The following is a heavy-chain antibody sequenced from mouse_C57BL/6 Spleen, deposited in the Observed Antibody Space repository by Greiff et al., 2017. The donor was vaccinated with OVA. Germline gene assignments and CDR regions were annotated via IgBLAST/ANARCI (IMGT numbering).Heavy chain of an antibody. V-gene: IGHV5-15*01. CDR1: GFTFSDYG. CDR3: ARQGGNTGWFAY. CDR2: ISNLAYSI. J-gene: IGHJ3*01. Sequence: EVKLMESGGGLVQPGGSLKLSCAASGFTFSDYGMAWVRQAPRKGPEWVAFISNLAYSIYYADTVTGRFTISRENAKNTLYLEMSSLRSEDTAMYYCARQGGNTGWFAYWGQGTLVTVSA.